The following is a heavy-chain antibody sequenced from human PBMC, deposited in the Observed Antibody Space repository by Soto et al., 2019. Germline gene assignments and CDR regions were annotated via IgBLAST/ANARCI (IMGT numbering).Heavy chain of an antibody. CDR2: FDPEDGET. D-gene: IGHD1-26*01. V-gene: IGHV1-24*01. CDR3: AREAGSPGVFDY. CDR1: GYTLTELS. J-gene: IGHJ4*02. Sequence: ASVKVSCKVSGYTLTELSMHWVRQAPGKGLEWMGGFDPEDGETIYAQKFQGRVTITADKSTSTAYMELSSLRSEDTAVYYCAREAGSPGVFDYWGQGTLVTVSS.